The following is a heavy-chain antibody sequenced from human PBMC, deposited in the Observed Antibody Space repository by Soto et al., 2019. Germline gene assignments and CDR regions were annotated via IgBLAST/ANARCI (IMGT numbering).Heavy chain of an antibody. CDR3: AKDRVAGGRFSGIAVAGIPS. Sequence: EVQLLESGGGLVQPGGSLRLSCAASGFTFSSYAMSWVRQTPGKGLEWVSGISGGGGNTYYADSVTGRFTISRDNSRKTLNLQMNSLRAADTAIYYCAKDRVAGGRFSGIAVAGIPSWGQGTLVTVSS. J-gene: IGHJ5*02. CDR2: ISGGGGNT. V-gene: IGHV3-23*01. D-gene: IGHD6-19*01. CDR1: GFTFSSYA.